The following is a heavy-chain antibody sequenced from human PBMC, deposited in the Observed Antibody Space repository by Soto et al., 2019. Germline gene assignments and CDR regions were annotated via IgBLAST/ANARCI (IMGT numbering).Heavy chain of an antibody. Sequence: WGSLRLSCAASGFTVSSNYMSWVRQAPGKGLEWVSVIYSGGSTYYADSVKGRFTISRDNSKNTLYLQMNSLRAEDTAVYYCARSRDYYDSSGYAFDIWGQGTMVTVSS. J-gene: IGHJ3*02. CDR2: IYSGGST. D-gene: IGHD3-22*01. CDR1: GFTVSSNY. CDR3: ARSRDYYDSSGYAFDI. V-gene: IGHV3-53*01.